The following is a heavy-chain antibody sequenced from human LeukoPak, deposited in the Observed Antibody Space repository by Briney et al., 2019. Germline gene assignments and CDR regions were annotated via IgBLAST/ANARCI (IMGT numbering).Heavy chain of an antibody. V-gene: IGHV3-21*01. J-gene: IGHJ6*02. CDR2: ISTSSSHI. CDR3: VRSYYGMDV. CDR1: GFTFRSYS. Sequence: PGGSLRLPCAASGFTFRSYSMNWVRQGPGMGLEWVSSISTSSSHIYYADSVEGRFTISRDNAKNSLYLQMNSLRAEDTAVYYCVRSYYGMDVWGQGTTVSVSS.